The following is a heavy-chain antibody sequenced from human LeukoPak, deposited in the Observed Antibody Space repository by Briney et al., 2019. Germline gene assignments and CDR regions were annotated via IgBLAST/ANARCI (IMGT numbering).Heavy chain of an antibody. CDR1: EFTFSSYS. D-gene: IGHD3-16*01. CDR2: ISSSSSYI. CDR3: ARDWAANNWFDP. V-gene: IGHV3-21*01. J-gene: IGHJ5*02. Sequence: GGSLRLSCAASEFTFSSYSMNWVRQAPGKGLEWVSSISSSSSYIYYADSVKGRFTISRDNAKNSLYLQMNSLRAEDTAVYYCARDWAANNWFDPWGQGTLVTVSS.